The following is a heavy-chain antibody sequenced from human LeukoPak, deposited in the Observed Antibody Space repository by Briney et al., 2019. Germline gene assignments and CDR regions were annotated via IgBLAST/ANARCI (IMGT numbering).Heavy chain of an antibody. CDR1: GGSISSYY. V-gene: IGHV4-59*01. CDR3: ARVCRDYEYFQH. CDR2: IYYSGST. D-gene: IGHD4-17*01. J-gene: IGHJ1*01. Sequence: SETLSVTCTVSGGSISSYYWSWIRQPPGKGLEWIGYIYYSGSTNYNPSLKSRVTISVDTSKNQFSLKLNSVTAADTAVYYCARVCRDYEYFQHWGQGTLVTVSS.